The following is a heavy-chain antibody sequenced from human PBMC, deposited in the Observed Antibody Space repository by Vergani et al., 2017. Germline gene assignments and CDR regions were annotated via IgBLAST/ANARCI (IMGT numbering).Heavy chain of an antibody. J-gene: IGHJ5*02. CDR2: IYYSENK. D-gene: IGHD6-19*01. CDR1: GGSITYGAFY. V-gene: IGHV4-39*01. Sequence: QLQLQESGPGLVKPSETLSLIFTVSGGSITYGAFYWGWIRQSPGKGLEWIGSIYYSENKFYNLSLESRVTLSIDTTKNQFSLKVKSVTAADTAVYYCASDTHSGQRADRWGQGILVTVTS. CDR3: ASDTHSGQRADR.